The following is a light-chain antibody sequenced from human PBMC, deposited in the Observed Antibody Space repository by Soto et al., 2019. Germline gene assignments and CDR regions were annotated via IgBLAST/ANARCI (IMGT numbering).Light chain of an antibody. CDR1: QSVSGN. CDR3: QQYNNWPPYT. CDR2: AAS. V-gene: IGKV3-15*01. J-gene: IGKJ2*01. Sequence: ETVMTQSPATLSVSPGERAILSCRASQSVSGNLAWYQQKPGQAPRLLIYAASSRAAGIPPRFSGSGSGTDFTLTISSLQSADFAVYYCQQYNNWPPYTFGQGPKLEI.